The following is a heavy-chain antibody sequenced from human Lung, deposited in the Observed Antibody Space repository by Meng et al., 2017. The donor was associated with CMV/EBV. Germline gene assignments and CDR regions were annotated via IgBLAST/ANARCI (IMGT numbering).Heavy chain of an antibody. CDR1: PGSISSYY. CDR3: SSRRGGWPYFDV. Sequence: LXCTVSPGSISSYYWSWIRQPPGKGLEWIGYVSDSGNTNYNPSLKSRVTISIDTSKNQFSRRLKSVTAADTAGYYCSSRRGGWPYFDVWGQGTLVTVSS. V-gene: IGHV4-59*01. J-gene: IGHJ4*02. D-gene: IGHD6-19*01. CDR2: VSDSGNT.